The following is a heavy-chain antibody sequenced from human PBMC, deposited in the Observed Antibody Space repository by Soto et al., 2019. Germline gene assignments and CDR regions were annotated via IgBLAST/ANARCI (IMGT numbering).Heavy chain of an antibody. CDR2: IWYDGSNK. V-gene: IGHV3-33*01. CDR1: GFTFSSYG. Sequence: QVQLVESGGGVVQPGRSLRLSCAASGFTFSSYGMHWVRQAPGKGLEWVAVIWYDGSNKYYADSVKGRFTISRDNSKNTLYLQMTSLRAEDTAVYYCARDKAAAGGMDVWGQGTTVTVSS. J-gene: IGHJ6*02. D-gene: IGHD6-13*01. CDR3: ARDKAAAGGMDV.